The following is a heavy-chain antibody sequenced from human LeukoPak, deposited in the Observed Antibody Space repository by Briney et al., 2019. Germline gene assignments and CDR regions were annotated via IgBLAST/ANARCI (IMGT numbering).Heavy chain of an antibody. CDR2: IKQAGSEN. D-gene: IGHD4-17*01. Sequence: PGGSLRLSCAASGFTFSSYWMSWVRQAPGKGLEWVANIKQAGSENYYVDSVEGRFTISRDNAKNSLYLQMNSLRAEDTAVYYCARALDYGDAFDIWGQGTMVTVSS. CDR1: GFTFSSYW. J-gene: IGHJ3*02. V-gene: IGHV3-7*01. CDR3: ARALDYGDAFDI.